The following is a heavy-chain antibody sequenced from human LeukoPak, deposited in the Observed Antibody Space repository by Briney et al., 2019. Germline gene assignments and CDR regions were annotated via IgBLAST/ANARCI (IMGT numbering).Heavy chain of an antibody. CDR3: ARVGGYDSSGYYWPDY. D-gene: IGHD3-22*01. Sequence: SGTLSLTCAVSVGSISSSNWWSWVRQPPGKGLEWVGEIYHSGSTNYKPSLKSGVTISVDKSKNQFSLKLSSVTAADTGVYYCARVGGYDSSGYYWPDYWGQGTLVTVSS. CDR1: VGSISSSNW. CDR2: IYHSGST. V-gene: IGHV4-4*02. J-gene: IGHJ4*02.